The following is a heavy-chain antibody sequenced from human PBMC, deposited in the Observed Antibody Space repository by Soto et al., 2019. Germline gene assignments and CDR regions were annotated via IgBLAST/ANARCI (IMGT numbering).Heavy chain of an antibody. CDR2: IIPIFGTA. J-gene: IGHJ6*02. CDR1: GGTFSSYA. D-gene: IGHD2-2*01. Sequence: EASVKVCCKASGGTFSSYAISWVRQAPGQGLEWMGGIIPIFGTANYAQKFQGRVTITADESTSTAYMELSSLRSEDTAVYYCARYPRHCSSTSCYYYYGMDVWGQGTTVTVSS. V-gene: IGHV1-69*13. CDR3: ARYPRHCSSTSCYYYYGMDV.